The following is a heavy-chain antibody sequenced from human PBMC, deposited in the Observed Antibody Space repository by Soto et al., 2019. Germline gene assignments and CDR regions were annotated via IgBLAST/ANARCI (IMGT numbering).Heavy chain of an antibody. CDR2: IWYDGIKK. J-gene: IGHJ4*02. Sequence: QAQLVESGGGVVQPGRSLRLSCAASGFTFSSYGMHWVRQAPGKGLEWVAVIWYDGIKKHYADSVKGRFTISRDNSKNTLYLEMNSLRVEDTAVYYCARDRNIVVVPAAIADYWGQGTLVTVSS. V-gene: IGHV3-33*01. CDR3: ARDRNIVVVPAAIADY. D-gene: IGHD2-2*01. CDR1: GFTFSSYG.